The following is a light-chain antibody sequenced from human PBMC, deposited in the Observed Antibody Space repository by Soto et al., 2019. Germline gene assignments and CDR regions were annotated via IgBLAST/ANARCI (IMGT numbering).Light chain of an antibody. V-gene: IGLV2-14*01. Sequence: QSALTQPASVSGSPGQSITISCTGSSGDVGHYNYVSWYQQHPGKAPKLMIYEVSNRPSGVSNRFSGSKSGNTASLIISGLQAEDEADYYCTSYTTSRIWVFGGGTSSPS. CDR1: SGDVGHYNY. J-gene: IGLJ3*02. CDR2: EVS. CDR3: TSYTTSRIWV.